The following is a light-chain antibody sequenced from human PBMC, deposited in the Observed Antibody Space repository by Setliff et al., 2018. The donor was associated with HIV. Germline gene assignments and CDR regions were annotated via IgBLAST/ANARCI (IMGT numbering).Light chain of an antibody. J-gene: IGLJ1*01. Sequence: QSVLTQPASVSGSPGQSITISCTGTSSDIGSSNFVPWYQQHPGKAPKVMIYNVDKRPSGVSNRFSGSKSGNTASLTISGLQTEDEADYYCSSYSINNLYVFATGTKVTVL. CDR1: SSDIGSSNF. CDR3: SSYSINNLYV. CDR2: NVD. V-gene: IGLV2-14*03.